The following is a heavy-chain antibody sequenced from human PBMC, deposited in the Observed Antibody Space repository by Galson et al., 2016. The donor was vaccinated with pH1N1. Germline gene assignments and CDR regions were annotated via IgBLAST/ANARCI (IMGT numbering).Heavy chain of an antibody. D-gene: IGHD5-12*01. Sequence: SLRLSCAASGFTFSNYETSWVRQAPGKGLEWVSYISRGGSSIYYADSVKDRFTISRDNAKNSLYLQMSSLRVEGSAVYYCAKDRGLANPDALDLWGQGTMVTVSS. CDR2: ISRGGSSI. CDR1: GFTFSNYE. J-gene: IGHJ3*01. CDR3: AKDRGLANPDALDL. V-gene: IGHV3-48*03.